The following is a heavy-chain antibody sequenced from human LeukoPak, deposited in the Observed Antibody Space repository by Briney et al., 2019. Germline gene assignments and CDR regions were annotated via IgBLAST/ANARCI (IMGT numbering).Heavy chain of an antibody. V-gene: IGHV4-34*01. Sequence: SETLSLTCAVYGGSFSGYYWSWIRQPPGKGLEWIGEIYHSGSTNYNPSLKSRVTISVDKSKNQFSLKLSSVTAADTAVYYCARGAMVRGVHFDYWGQGTLVTVSS. CDR2: IYHSGST. CDR3: ARGAMVRGVHFDY. CDR1: GGSFSGYY. D-gene: IGHD3-10*01. J-gene: IGHJ4*02.